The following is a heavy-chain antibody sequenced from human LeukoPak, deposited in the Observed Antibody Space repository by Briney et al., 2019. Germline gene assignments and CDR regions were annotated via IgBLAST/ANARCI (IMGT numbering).Heavy chain of an antibody. CDR1: GYTFTGYY. CDR2: IIPIFGTA. Sequence: GASVKVSCKASGYTFTGYYMHWVRQAPGQGLEWMGGIIPIFGTANYAQKFQGRVTITADKSTSTAYMELSSLRSGDTAVYYCASAITRPYYYYYMDVWGKGTTVTVSS. V-gene: IGHV1-69*06. D-gene: IGHD5-12*01. J-gene: IGHJ6*03. CDR3: ASAITRPYYYYYMDV.